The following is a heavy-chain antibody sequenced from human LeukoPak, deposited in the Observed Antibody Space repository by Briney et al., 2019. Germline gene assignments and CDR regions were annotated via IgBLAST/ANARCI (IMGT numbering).Heavy chain of an antibody. V-gene: IGHV3-30*02. J-gene: IGHJ5*01. CDR1: GFTFSNAW. D-gene: IGHD6-6*01. CDR3: VRGSSNMAARNNWFDP. Sequence: GGSLRLSCAASGFTFSNAWMSWVRQAPGKGLEWVAFIRSDGINKYHADSVKGRFTISRDNAKNSLYLQMNSLRVEDTALYYCVRGSSNMAARNNWFDPWGQGTLVTVSS. CDR2: IRSDGINK.